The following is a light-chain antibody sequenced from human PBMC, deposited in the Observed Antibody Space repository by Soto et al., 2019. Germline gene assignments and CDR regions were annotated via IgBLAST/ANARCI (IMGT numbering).Light chain of an antibody. V-gene: IGLV1-40*01. CDR2: TNT. J-gene: IGLJ3*02. CDR1: SSNIGAGSD. CDR3: QSYDNSLSGV. Sequence: QTVLTQPPSVSGASGQTVTISCTGSSSNIGAGSDVHWYRQLPGTAPKLLIYTNTNRPSGVPDRFSGSQSGTSAFLAITGLQAEDEADYYCQSYDNSLSGVFGGGTKLTVL.